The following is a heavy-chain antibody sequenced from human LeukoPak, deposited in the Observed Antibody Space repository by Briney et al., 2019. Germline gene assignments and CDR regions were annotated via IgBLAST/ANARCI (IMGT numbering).Heavy chain of an antibody. D-gene: IGHD5-12*01. CDR1: GGSISGYY. Sequence: PSETLSLTCTVSGGSISGYYWSWIRQPPGKGLDWIGYIYYSGSTNYNPSLKGRVTLAVDTSKNHFSLNLTSVTAADTAVYYCARHRFSGYETKFDYWGQGTLVTVSS. CDR2: IYYSGST. CDR3: ARHRFSGYETKFDY. J-gene: IGHJ4*02. V-gene: IGHV4-59*08.